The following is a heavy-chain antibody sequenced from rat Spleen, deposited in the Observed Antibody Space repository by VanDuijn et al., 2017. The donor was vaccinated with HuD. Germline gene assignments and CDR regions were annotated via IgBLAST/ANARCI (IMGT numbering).Heavy chain of an antibody. CDR2: ITETGDKS. D-gene: IGHD1-1*01. CDR3: ARENYYSGEAFDY. V-gene: IGHV5-31*01. J-gene: IGHJ2*01. Sequence: EVQLVESGGGLVQPGRSLKVSCVASGFTFNDYWMTWIRQTPGNGLEWVASITETGDKSYYADSVKGRFTISRDNAKSNLYLQMDSLRSEDTATYYCARENYYSGEAFDYWGQGVMVTVSS. CDR1: GFTFNDYW.